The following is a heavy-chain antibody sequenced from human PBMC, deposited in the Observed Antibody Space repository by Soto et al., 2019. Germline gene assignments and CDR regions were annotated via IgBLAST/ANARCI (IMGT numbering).Heavy chain of an antibody. Sequence: QVQLVESGGGVVQPGRSLRLSCAASGFTFSSYAMHWVRQAPGKGLEWVAVISYDGSNKYYADSVKGRFTISRDNSKNTRYRQMNSLRAEDTAVYYCAREGGRYSSGWYLQCEVFDYWGQGTLVTVSS. CDR1: GFTFSSYA. CDR2: ISYDGSNK. J-gene: IGHJ4*02. CDR3: AREGGRYSSGWYLQCEVFDY. V-gene: IGHV3-30-3*01. D-gene: IGHD6-19*01.